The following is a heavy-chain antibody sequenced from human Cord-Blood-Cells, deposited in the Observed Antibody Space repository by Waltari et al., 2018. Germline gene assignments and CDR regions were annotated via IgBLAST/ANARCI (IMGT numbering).Heavy chain of an antibody. CDR2: IIPIFVTA. D-gene: IGHD6-6*01. V-gene: IGHV1-69*06. CDR1: GGTFSTYA. J-gene: IGHJ6*02. CDR3: LGSSRYYYYGMDV. Sequence: VQLVQSGAAVTPPRSSVMVSCKASGGTFSTYAISWQQQAPGQGLEWMGWIIPIFVTANYAQKFQGRVTITADKSTSTAYMELSSLRSEDTAVYYCLGSSRYYYYGMDVWGQGTTVTVSS.